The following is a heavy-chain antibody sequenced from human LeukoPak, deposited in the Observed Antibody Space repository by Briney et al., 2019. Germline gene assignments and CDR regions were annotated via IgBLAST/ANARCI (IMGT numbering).Heavy chain of an antibody. Sequence: GASVKVSCKASGYTFTGYYMHWVRQAPGQGLEWMGWINPNSGGTNYAQKFQGRVTMTRDTSISTAYMELSRLRSDDTAVYYCAKGYSGYDSHGPYYYYYYMDVWGKGTTVTVSS. CDR2: INPNSGGT. V-gene: IGHV1-2*02. CDR3: AKGYSGYDSHGPYYYYYYMDV. CDR1: GYTFTGYY. J-gene: IGHJ6*03. D-gene: IGHD5-12*01.